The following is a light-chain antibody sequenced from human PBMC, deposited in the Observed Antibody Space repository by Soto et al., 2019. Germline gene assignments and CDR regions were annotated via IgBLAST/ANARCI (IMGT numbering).Light chain of an antibody. J-gene: IGKJ1*01. Sequence: EIVMTQSPATLSVSPGERGTLSCRASQSVSSSLAWYQQKPGQAPRLLIYGASTRAIGIPGRFSGSVSETEFTLTISSLQSEDFAVYYCQQYNNWWTFGQGTKVETK. V-gene: IGKV3-15*01. CDR1: QSVSSS. CDR3: QQYNNWWT. CDR2: GAS.